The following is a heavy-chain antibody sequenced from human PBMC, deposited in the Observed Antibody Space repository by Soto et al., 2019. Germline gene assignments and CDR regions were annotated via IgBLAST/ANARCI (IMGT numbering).Heavy chain of an antibody. Sequence: SGGSLRLSCAASGFTFSSYGMHWVRQAPGKGLEWVAVISYDGSNKYYADSVKGRFTISRDNSKNTLYLQMNSLRAEDTAVYYCAKGRYDSSGYYGFDPWGQGTLVTVSS. CDR2: ISYDGSNK. CDR1: GFTFSSYG. CDR3: AKGRYDSSGYYGFDP. J-gene: IGHJ5*02. D-gene: IGHD3-22*01. V-gene: IGHV3-30*18.